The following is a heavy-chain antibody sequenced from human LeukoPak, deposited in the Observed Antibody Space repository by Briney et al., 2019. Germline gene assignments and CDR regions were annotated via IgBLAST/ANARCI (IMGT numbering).Heavy chain of an antibody. CDR3: AREFGELSSSFDY. CDR2: IKQDGSEK. D-gene: IGHD3-10*01. V-gene: IGHV3-7*01. Sequence: GGSLRLSCAASGFTFSSYWMSWVRQAPGKGLEWVANIKQDGSEKYYVDSVKGRFTISRDNAKNSLYLQMNSLRAEDTAVYYCAREFGELSSSFDYWGRGTLVSVSS. CDR1: GFTFSSYW. J-gene: IGHJ4*02.